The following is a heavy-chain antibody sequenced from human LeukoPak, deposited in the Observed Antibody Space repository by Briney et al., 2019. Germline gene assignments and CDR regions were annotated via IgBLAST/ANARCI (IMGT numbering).Heavy chain of an antibody. D-gene: IGHD3-16*01. CDR1: GGSISSYY. J-gene: IGHJ6*02. CDR3: ARAEVPYYYYGMDV. V-gene: IGHV4-59*01. Sequence: PSETLSLTCTVPGGSISSYYWSWIRQPPGKGLEWIGYIYYSGSTNYNPSLKSRVPISVDTSKNQFSLKLSSVAAADTAVYYCARAEVPYYYYGMDVWGQGTTVSVSS. CDR2: IYYSGST.